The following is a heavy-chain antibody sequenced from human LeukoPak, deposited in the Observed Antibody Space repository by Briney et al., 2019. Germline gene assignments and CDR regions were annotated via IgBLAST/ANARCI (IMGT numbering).Heavy chain of an antibody. CDR1: GFTFSSYW. J-gene: IGHJ4*02. D-gene: IGHD3-22*01. Sequence: GGSLRLSCEGSGFTFSSYWMNWVRQAPGKGLEWVANIKPDGSERYYVDSVKGRFTISRDSSRSSLYLQMNSLRAEDTAVYYCARGAATFYSDTYYFEYWGQGTLVTVSS. V-gene: IGHV3-7*01. CDR2: IKPDGSER. CDR3: ARGAATFYSDTYYFEY.